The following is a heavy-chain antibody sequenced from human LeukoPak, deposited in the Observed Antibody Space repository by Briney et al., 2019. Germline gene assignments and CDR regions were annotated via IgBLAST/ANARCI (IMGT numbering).Heavy chain of an antibody. CDR2: INGDGREK. V-gene: IGHV3-7*01. J-gene: IGHJ4*02. Sequence: GGSLRLSCAASGFTFSRFWMTWVRQAPGKGLEYVANINGDGREKYYVDSVKGRFTISRDNVRNSLFLQMSSLRVEDTAVYYCVREGVFSGLRKVEDYWGQGTLVTVSS. D-gene: IGHD4-17*01. CDR1: GFTFSRFW. CDR3: VREGVFSGLRKVEDY.